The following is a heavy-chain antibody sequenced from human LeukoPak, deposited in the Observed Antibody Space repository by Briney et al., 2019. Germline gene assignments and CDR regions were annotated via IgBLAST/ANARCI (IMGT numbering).Heavy chain of an antibody. CDR3: ARGGYCGGDCYFSY. J-gene: IGHJ4*02. Sequence: SETLSLTCTVSGGSISSGSYYWSWSRQPAGKGLEWIGRIYTSGSTNYNPSLKSRVTISVDTSKNQFSLKLSSVTAADTAVYYCARGGYCGGDCYFSYWGQGTLVTVSS. CDR1: GGSISSGSYY. CDR2: IYTSGST. D-gene: IGHD2-21*02. V-gene: IGHV4-61*02.